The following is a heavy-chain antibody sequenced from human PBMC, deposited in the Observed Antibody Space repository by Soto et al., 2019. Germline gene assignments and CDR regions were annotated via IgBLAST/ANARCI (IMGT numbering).Heavy chain of an antibody. CDR1: GFTFSSYA. CDR3: ARGSTDSYPGSRIFDF. D-gene: IGHD3-10*01. J-gene: IGHJ4*02. CDR2: ISGSGGST. Sequence: GGSLRLSCAASGFTFSSYAMSWVRQAPGKGLEWVSAISGSGGSTKYADSVRGRFTMSRDNSKKTLYLQMNSLRVEDSALYYCARGSTDSYPGSRIFDFWGRGTLVTVSS. V-gene: IGHV3-23*01.